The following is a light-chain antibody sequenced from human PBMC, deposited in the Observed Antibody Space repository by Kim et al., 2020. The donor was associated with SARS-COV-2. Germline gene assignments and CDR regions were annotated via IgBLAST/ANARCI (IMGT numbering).Light chain of an antibody. CDR2: YDS. J-gene: IGLJ2*01. Sequence: PGKTARITCGGNNIGSKSVHWYQQKPGPAPVLVIYYDSDRPSGIPERFSGSNSGNTATLTISRVEAGDEDDYYCQVWDSSSDHPWVFGGGTQLTVL. CDR1: NIGSKS. V-gene: IGLV3-21*04. CDR3: QVWDSSSDHPWV.